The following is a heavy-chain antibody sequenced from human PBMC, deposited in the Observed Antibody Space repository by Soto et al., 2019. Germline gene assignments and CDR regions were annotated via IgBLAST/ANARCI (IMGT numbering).Heavy chain of an antibody. Sequence: PSETLSLTCTVSGGSISNSSYYWGWIRQPPGEGLEWIGNIYYGGSTYYNPSLKSRVTISVDTSKNQFSLKLSSVTAADTAVYYCARDRGYRFDYWGQGTLVTVSS. D-gene: IGHD1-1*01. CDR1: GGSISNSSYY. J-gene: IGHJ4*02. CDR2: IYYGGST. V-gene: IGHV4-39*07. CDR3: ARDRGYRFDY.